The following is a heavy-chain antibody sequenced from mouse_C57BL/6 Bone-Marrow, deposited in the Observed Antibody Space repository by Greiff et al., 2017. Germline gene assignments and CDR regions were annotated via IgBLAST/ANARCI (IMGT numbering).Heavy chain of an antibody. CDR3: ARWGVYYYGSSYFDY. Sequence: QVQLQQPGAELVRPGSSVKLSCKASGYTFTSYWMHWVKQRPIQGLEWIGNIDPSDSETHYNQKFKDKATLTVDKSSSTAYMQLSSLTSEDSAVYYCARWGVYYYGSSYFDYWGQGTTLTVSS. V-gene: IGHV1-52*01. D-gene: IGHD1-1*01. J-gene: IGHJ2*01. CDR1: GYTFTSYW. CDR2: IDPSDSET.